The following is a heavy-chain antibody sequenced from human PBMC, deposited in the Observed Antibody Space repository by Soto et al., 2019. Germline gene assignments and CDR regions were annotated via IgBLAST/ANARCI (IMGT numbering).Heavy chain of an antibody. CDR3: ARVGRRDGYNYAEYFQH. V-gene: IGHV1-46*01. CDR2: INPSGGST. Sequence: QVQLVQSGAEVKKPGASVKVSCKASGYTFTSYYMHWVRQAPGQGLEWMGIINPSGGSTSYAQKFQGRVTMTRDTSTSTVNMELSSLRSEDTAVYYCARVGRRDGYNYAEYFQHWGQGTLVTVSS. D-gene: IGHD5-12*01. J-gene: IGHJ1*01. CDR1: GYTFTSYY.